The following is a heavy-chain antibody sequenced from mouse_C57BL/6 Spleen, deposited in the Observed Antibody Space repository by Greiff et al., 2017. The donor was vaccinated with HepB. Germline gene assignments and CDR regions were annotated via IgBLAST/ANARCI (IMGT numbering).Heavy chain of an antibody. CDR2: INPSSGYT. D-gene: IGHD4-1*01. J-gene: IGHJ3*01. V-gene: IGHV1-4*01. Sequence: VQLVESGAELARPGASVKMSCKASGYTFTSYTMHWVKQRPGQGLEWIGYINPSSGYTKYNQKFKDKATLTADKSSSTAYMQLSSLTSEDSAVYYCARSWEGFAYWGQGTLVTVSA. CDR3: ARSWEGFAY. CDR1: GYTFTSYT.